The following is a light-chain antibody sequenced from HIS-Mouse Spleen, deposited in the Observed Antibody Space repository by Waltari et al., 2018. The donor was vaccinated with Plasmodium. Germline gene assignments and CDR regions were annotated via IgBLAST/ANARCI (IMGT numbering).Light chain of an antibody. Sequence: DIVMTQSPLSLPVPPGEPASISCSSSQSLLHSNGYNYLDWYLQKPGQSPQLLIYLGSTRASGVPDRFSGSGSGTDFTLKISRVEAEDVGVYYCMQALQTPLTFGGGTKVEIK. CDR1: QSLLHSNGYNY. V-gene: IGKV2-28*01. J-gene: IGKJ4*01. CDR3: MQALQTPLT. CDR2: LGS.